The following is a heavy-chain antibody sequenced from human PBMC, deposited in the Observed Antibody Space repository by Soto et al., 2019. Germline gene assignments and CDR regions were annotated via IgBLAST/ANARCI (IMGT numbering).Heavy chain of an antibody. D-gene: IGHD2-15*01. CDR3: ARGRYCLTGSCFPNWFDS. CDR1: GDSISTVDYF. J-gene: IGHJ5*01. V-gene: IGHV4-30-4*01. CDR2: IYKSATT. Sequence: PTCSVSGDSISTVDYFWAWIRQPPGQTLEYIGYIYKSATTYYNPSFESRVAISLDTSKSQFSLTVTSVTAGDTAVYFCARGRYCLTGSCFPNWFDSWGRGTLVTVSS.